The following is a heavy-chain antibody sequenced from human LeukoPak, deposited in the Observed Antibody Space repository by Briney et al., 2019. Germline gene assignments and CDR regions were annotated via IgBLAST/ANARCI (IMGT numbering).Heavy chain of an antibody. Sequence: SETLSLTCTVSGGSISSSNWWSWVRQPPGKGLEWIGEIYHSGSTNYNPSLKSRVTISVDTSKNQFSLKLSSVTAADTAVYYCARGWQQKSWFDPWGQGTLVTVSS. V-gene: IGHV4-4*02. J-gene: IGHJ5*02. CDR3: ARGWQQKSWFDP. CDR1: GGSISSSNW. D-gene: IGHD6-13*01. CDR2: IYHSGST.